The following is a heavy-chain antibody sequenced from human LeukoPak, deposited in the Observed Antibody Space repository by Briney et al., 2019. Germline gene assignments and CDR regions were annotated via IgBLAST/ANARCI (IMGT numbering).Heavy chain of an antibody. Sequence: GGSLRLSCAASGFTFSSYAMSWVRQAPGKGLEWVSYISSSSSTIYYADSVKGRFTISRDNAKNSLYLQMNSLRAEDTAVYYCARERAGDSGYDYGMDYWGQGTLVTVSS. CDR2: ISSSSSTI. V-gene: IGHV3-48*01. CDR3: ARERAGDSGYDYGMDY. D-gene: IGHD5-12*01. J-gene: IGHJ4*02. CDR1: GFTFSSYA.